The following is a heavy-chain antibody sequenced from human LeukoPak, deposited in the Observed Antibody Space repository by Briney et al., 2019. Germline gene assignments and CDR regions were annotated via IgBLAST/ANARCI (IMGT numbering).Heavy chain of an antibody. CDR3: ASTFLYCSGGSCPFDY. J-gene: IGHJ4*02. CDR2: IYYSGST. V-gene: IGHV4-30-4*08. Sequence: PSQTLSLTCTVSGGSISSGDYYWSWIRQPPGKGLEWIGYIYYSGSTNYNPSLKSRVTMSVDTSKNQFSLKLSSVTAADTAVYYCASTFLYCSGGSCPFDYWGQGTLVTVSS. CDR1: GGSISSGDYY. D-gene: IGHD2-15*01.